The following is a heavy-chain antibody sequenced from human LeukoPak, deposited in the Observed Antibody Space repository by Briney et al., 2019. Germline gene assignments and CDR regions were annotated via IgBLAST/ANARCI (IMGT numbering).Heavy chain of an antibody. CDR1: GFSFSDYY. CDR3: TTASRTVAARSLPFKFDY. J-gene: IGHJ4*02. D-gene: IGHD6-6*01. V-gene: IGHV3-15*01. CDR2: IKSKTDGGTT. Sequence: PGGSLRLSCAASGFSFSDYYMSWIRQAPGKGLEWVGRIKSKTDGGTTDYAAPVKGRFTISRDDSKNTLYLQMNSLKTEDTAVYYCTTASRTVAARSLPFKFDYWGQGTLVTVSS.